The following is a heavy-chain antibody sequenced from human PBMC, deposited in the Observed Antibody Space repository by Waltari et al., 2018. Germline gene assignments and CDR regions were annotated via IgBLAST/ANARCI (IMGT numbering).Heavy chain of an antibody. CDR1: GGTFSSYA. Sequence: QVQLVQSGAEVKKPGASVKVSCKASGGTFSSYAISWVRQAPGQGLEWMGGIIPIFGTANYAQKFQGRVTITADESTSTAYMELSSLRSEDTAVYYCARELGYCSSTSCSSFDYWGQGTLVTVSS. CDR2: IIPIFGTA. D-gene: IGHD2-2*01. CDR3: ARELGYCSSTSCSSFDY. J-gene: IGHJ4*02. V-gene: IGHV1-69*13.